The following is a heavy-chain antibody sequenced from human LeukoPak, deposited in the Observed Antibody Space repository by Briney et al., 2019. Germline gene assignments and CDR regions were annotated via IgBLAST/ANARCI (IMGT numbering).Heavy chain of an antibody. J-gene: IGHJ6*02. CDR2: INHSGST. Sequence: SETLSLTCAVYGGSFSGYYWSWIRQPPGKGLEWIGEINHSGSTNYNPSLKSRVTISVDTSKNQLSLKLSSVTAADTAVYYCARDRGYGMDVWGQGTTVTVSS. CDR1: GGSFSGYY. CDR3: ARDRGYGMDV. V-gene: IGHV4-34*01.